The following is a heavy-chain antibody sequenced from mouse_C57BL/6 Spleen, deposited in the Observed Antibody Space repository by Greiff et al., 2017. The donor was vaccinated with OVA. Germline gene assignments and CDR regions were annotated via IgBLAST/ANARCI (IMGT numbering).Heavy chain of an antibody. V-gene: IGHV1-55*01. CDR3: ARCGYDSSWWYVDV. CDR2: IYPGSGST. CDR1: GYTFTSYW. J-gene: IGHJ1*03. D-gene: IGHD1-1*01. Sequence: VQLQQPGAELVKPGASVKMSCKASGYTFTSYWITWVKQRPGQGLEWIGNIYPGSGSTNYNEKFKSKATLTVDTSSTTSYMQLSSLTSEDSAVYYCARCGYDSSWWYVDVWGTGTTVTVSS.